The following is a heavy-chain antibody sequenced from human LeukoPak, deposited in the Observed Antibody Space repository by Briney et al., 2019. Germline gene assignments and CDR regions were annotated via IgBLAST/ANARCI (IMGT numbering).Heavy chain of an antibody. D-gene: IGHD3-22*01. J-gene: IGHJ4*02. V-gene: IGHV1-69*13. CDR2: IIPIFGTA. CDR1: GGTFSSYA. CDR3: ATIHYDSSGYGIDY. Sequence: GASVKVSCKASGGTFSSYAISWVRQAPGQGLEWMGGIIPIFGTANYAQKFQGRVTITADESTSTAYMELSSLRSEDTAVYYCATIHYDSSGYGIDYWGQGTLVTVSS.